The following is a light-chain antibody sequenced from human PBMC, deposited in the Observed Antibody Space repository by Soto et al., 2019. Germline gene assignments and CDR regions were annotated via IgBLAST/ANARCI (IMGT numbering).Light chain of an antibody. CDR2: SNN. CDR3: AAWDDSPNGLV. J-gene: IGLJ2*01. V-gene: IGLV1-44*01. CDR1: SSNIGSNT. Sequence: QSVLTQPPSASGTPGQRVTISCSGSSSNIGSNTVYWYQQLPGTAPKLLIYSNNQRPSGVPDRFSGSKSGTSASLAISGLLSEDEADYYCAAWDDSPNGLVFGGGTKVTVL.